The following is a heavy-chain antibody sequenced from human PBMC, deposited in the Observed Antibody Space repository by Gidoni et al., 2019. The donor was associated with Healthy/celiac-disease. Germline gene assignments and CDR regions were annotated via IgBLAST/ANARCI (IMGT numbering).Heavy chain of an antibody. V-gene: IGHV4-30-2*01. J-gene: IGHJ4*02. CDR2: IYHSGST. Sequence: QLQLHESGSGLVKPSQTLSLPCAVSGGSISSGGYSWSWIRQPPGKGLEWIGYIYHSGSTYYNPSLKSRVTISVDRSKNQFSLKLSSVTAADTAVYYCACLDSYGWGGFDYWGQGTLVTVSS. CDR3: ACLDSYGWGGFDY. D-gene: IGHD5-18*01. CDR1: GGSISSGGYS.